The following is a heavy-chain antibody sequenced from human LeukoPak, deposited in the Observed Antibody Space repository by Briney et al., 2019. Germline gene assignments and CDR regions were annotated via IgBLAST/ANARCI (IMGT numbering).Heavy chain of an antibody. CDR1: GYTFTSYY. CDR3: ARDYYYGSGSYSAYYYMDV. D-gene: IGHD3-10*01. Sequence: WASVKVSCKASGYTFTSYYMHWVRQAPGQGLEWMGIINPSGGSTSYAQKFQGRVTMTRDMSTSTVYMELSSLRSEDTAVYYCARDYYYGSGSYSAYYYMDVWGKGTTVTVSS. J-gene: IGHJ6*03. CDR2: INPSGGST. V-gene: IGHV1-46*01.